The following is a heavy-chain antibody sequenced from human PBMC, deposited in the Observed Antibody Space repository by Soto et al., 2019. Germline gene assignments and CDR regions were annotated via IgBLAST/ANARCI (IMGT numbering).Heavy chain of an antibody. CDR3: AKVGRCSSTSCYFYYYYYMDV. CDR1: GFTFSSYA. J-gene: IGHJ6*03. Sequence: GGSLRLSCAASGFTFSSYAMHWVRQAPGKGLEWVAVISYDGSNKYYADSVRGRFTISRDNSKNTLYLQMNSLRAEDTAVYYCAKVGRCSSTSCYFYYYYYMDVWGKGTTVTVSS. V-gene: IGHV3-30*04. D-gene: IGHD2-2*01. CDR2: ISYDGSNK.